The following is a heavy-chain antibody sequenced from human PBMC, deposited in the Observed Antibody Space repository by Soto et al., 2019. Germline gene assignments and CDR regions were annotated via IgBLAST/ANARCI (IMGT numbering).Heavy chain of an antibody. CDR3: ARVYSGSYSDY. Sequence: QVQLQESGPGLVKPSGTLSLTCAVSGGSISSNNWWSWVRQPPGKGLEWIAEIFHSGSTHYSPSLKSRVTISVDKSKNQFSLKLTSVTAADTAVYYCARVYSGSYSDYWGQGTLVTVSS. V-gene: IGHV4-4*02. CDR2: IFHSGST. D-gene: IGHD1-26*01. J-gene: IGHJ4*02. CDR1: GGSISSNNW.